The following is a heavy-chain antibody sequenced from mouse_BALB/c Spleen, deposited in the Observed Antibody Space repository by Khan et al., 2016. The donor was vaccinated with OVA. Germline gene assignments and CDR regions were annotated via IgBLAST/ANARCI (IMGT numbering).Heavy chain of an antibody. CDR2: ITTYTGEP. D-gene: IGHD6-2*01. J-gene: IGHJ1*01. CDR3: ARISSYCYSDV. V-gene: IGHV9-1*02. CDR1: GYTFTNYG. Sequence: QIQLVQSGPELQKPGETVKISCKASGYTFTNYGMNWVKPAPGKGLKWMGWITTYTGEPTYADDFKGRFVFSLETSASTAYLQISNLKNEDMTTYFCARISSYCYSDVWGAGTTVTVSS.